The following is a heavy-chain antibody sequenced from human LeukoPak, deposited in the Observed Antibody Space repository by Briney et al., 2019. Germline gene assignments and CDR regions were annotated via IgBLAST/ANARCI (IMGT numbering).Heavy chain of an antibody. J-gene: IGHJ4*02. CDR3: ARNTSAGVDY. CDR1: GYTLTSYG. CDR2: ITPYNGYA. V-gene: IGHV1-18*01. D-gene: IGHD6-19*01. Sequence: ASVTASCKATGYTLTSYGLSWVRQAPGQGLEWMGWITPYNGYAKYAQKFQGRVSMTTDTSTSTAYMELRSLRSDDTAVYYCARNTSAGVDYWGQGTLVTVSS.